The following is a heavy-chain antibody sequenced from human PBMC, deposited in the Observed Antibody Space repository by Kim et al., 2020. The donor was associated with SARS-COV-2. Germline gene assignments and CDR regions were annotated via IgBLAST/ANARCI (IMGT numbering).Heavy chain of an antibody. CDR3: ARDLGSSGYYFDY. V-gene: IGHV3-33*01. D-gene: IGHD3-22*01. J-gene: IGHJ4*02. Sequence: YAHTVKGRFTNSRDNSKNTLYLQMNSLRAEDTAVYYCARDLGSSGYYFDYWGQGTLVTVSS.